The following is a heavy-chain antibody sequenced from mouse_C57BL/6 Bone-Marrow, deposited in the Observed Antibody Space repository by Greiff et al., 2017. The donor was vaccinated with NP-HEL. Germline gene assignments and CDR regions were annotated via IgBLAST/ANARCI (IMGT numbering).Heavy chain of an antibody. V-gene: IGHV1-47*01. J-gene: IGHJ1*03. CDR3: ARNHYGNYGYFDV. CDR1: GYTFTTYP. CDR2: FHPYSDDT. Sequence: VQLQQSGAELVKPGASVKMSCKASGYTFTTYPIEWMKQNHGKSLEWIGNFHPYSDDTKYNEKFKGKATLTVETSSSTVYLELSRLTSDDSAVYYCARNHYGNYGYFDVWGTGTTVTVSS. D-gene: IGHD2-1*01.